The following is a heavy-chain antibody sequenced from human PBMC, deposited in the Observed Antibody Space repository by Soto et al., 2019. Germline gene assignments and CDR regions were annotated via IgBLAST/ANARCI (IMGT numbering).Heavy chain of an antibody. J-gene: IGHJ3*02. CDR1: GCTFSTYW. V-gene: IGHV3-74*01. Sequence: EVQLVESGGGLVQPGGSLRLTCAASGCTFSTYWMHWVRQAPEKGLLWVSHINGDGSYTDFADSVKGRFTISRDNAKNTVYLQMQSLRVEDTAVYFCVRTLQGFDICGPGTMVTVSS. CDR3: VRTLQGFDI. CDR2: INGDGSYT.